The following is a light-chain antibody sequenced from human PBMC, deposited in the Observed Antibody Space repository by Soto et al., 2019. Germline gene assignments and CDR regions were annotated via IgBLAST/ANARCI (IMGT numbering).Light chain of an antibody. CDR2: EVS. Sequence: QSALTQPPSASGSPGQSVTISCTGTSSDIGGYNSVSWYQQHPGKAPKLLIYEVSKRPQGVPDRFTGSKSGNTASLTVSELQPDDEADYYCCSSGGSNGFVVFGGGTKLTVL. V-gene: IGLV2-8*01. CDR3: CSSGGSNGFVV. CDR1: SSDIGGYNS. J-gene: IGLJ2*01.